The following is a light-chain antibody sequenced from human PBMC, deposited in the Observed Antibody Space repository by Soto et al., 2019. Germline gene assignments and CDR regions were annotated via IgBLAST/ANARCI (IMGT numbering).Light chain of an antibody. CDR2: SND. CDR1: SSNIASNT. CDR3: ASWDDRLNGNV. V-gene: IGLV1-44*01. Sequence: QSVLTQPPSASGTPGQRVTVSCSGSSSNIASNTVNWYQQLPGTAPKLLIYSNDQRPSGVPDRFSASKSGTSASLAISGLQSEDEADYYCASWDDRLNGNVFRPGSKVT. J-gene: IGLJ1*01.